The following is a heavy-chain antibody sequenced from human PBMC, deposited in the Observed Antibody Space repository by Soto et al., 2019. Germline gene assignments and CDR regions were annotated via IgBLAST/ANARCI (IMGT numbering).Heavy chain of an antibody. CDR1: GFTFSSYA. J-gene: IGHJ6*02. D-gene: IGHD2-2*01. CDR2: ISGSGGST. CDR3: AKTVDNIVVVPAATSRYYYYGMDV. V-gene: IGHV3-23*01. Sequence: GSLRLSCAASGFTFSSYAMSWVRQAPGKGLEWVSAISGSGGSTYYADSVKGRFTISRDNSKNTLYLQMNSLRAEDTAVYYCAKTVDNIVVVPAATSRYYYYGMDVWGQGTTVTVSS.